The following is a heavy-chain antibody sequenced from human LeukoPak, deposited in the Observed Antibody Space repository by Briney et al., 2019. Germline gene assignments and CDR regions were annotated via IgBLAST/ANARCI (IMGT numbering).Heavy chain of an antibody. CDR3: ARVSCSSTSCPRRDALDV. V-gene: IGHV4-39*07. J-gene: IGHJ3*01. CDR1: GGSISSSHYY. Sequence: SETLSLTCTVSGGSISSSHYYWGWVRQPPGTGLEWLGSIYYSGSTYYNPSLKSRVTISVDTSKNQFSLNLSSVTTADTAVYYCARVSCSSTSCPRRDALDVWGQGTMVTVSS. CDR2: IYYSGST. D-gene: IGHD2-2*01.